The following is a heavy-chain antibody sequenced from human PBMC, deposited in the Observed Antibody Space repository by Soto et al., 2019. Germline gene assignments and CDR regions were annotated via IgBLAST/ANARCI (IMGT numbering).Heavy chain of an antibody. CDR2: IIPIFGTA. CDR3: ARGTGDYGDYRYYYYGMDV. J-gene: IGHJ6*02. D-gene: IGHD4-17*01. V-gene: IGHV1-69*06. CDR1: GGTFSSYA. Sequence: QVQLVLSGAEVKKPGSSVKVSCKASGGTFSSYAISWVRQAPGQGLEWMGGIIPIFGTANYAQKFQGRVTITADKSTSTAYMELSSLRSEDTAVYYCARGTGDYGDYRYYYYGMDVWGQGTTVTVSS.